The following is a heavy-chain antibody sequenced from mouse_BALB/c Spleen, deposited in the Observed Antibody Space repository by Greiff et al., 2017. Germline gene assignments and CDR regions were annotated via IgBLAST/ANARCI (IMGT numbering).Heavy chain of an antibody. D-gene: IGHD1-1*01. Sequence: VQLVESGPGLVQPSQSLSITCTVSGFSLTSYGVNWVRQPPGKGLEWLGMIWGDGSTDYNSALKSRLSISKDNSKSQVFLKMNSLQTDDTARYYCARDRTVGYFDVWGAGTTVTVSS. CDR3: ARDRTVGYFDV. CDR1: GFSLTSYG. CDR2: IWGDGST. V-gene: IGHV2-6-7*01. J-gene: IGHJ1*01.